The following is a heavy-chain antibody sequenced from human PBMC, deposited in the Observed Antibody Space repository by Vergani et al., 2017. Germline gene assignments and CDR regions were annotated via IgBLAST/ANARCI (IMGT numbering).Heavy chain of an antibody. Sequence: QVQLVESGGGVVQPGRSLRLSCAASGFTFNHYGMHWVRQAPGKGLEWVAVTWYDGNNKQYADSVKGRFTISRDNSKSTMYLQMNSLRDEDTGVYYCARALKLRYSPFGDYYYYGMDVWGQGTTVTVSS. J-gene: IGHJ6*02. V-gene: IGHV3-33*01. CDR3: ARALKLRYSPFGDYYYYGMDV. CDR2: TWYDGNNK. D-gene: IGHD3-9*01. CDR1: GFTFNHYG.